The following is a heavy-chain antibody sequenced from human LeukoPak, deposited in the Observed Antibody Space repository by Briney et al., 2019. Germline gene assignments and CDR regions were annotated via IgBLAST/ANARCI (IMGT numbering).Heavy chain of an antibody. CDR3: ARHSSRSHPNFDY. CDR1: GGSISSSNYY. CDR2: IYYSGTT. D-gene: IGHD2/OR15-2a*01. Sequence: PSETLSLTCTVSGGSISSSNYYRGWIRQPPGMGLEWIGSIYYSGTTYYNPSLESRVTVSVDTSKNQFSLKLSSVTAADTAVYYCARHSSRSHPNFDYWGQGTLVTVSS. J-gene: IGHJ4*02. V-gene: IGHV4-39*01.